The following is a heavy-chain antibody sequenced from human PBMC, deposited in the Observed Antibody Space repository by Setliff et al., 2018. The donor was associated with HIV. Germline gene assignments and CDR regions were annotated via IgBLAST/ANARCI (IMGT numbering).Heavy chain of an antibody. CDR1: GFTISSYH. CDR3: ARDFSWATDS. V-gene: IGHV3-30*02. CDR2: VRHDGDVQ. Sequence: HPGGSLRLSCAASGFTISSYHIHWVRQAPGKGLEWVAFVRHDGDVQIYADSVKGRFTASRDNPKNTVSLQLNSLRIEDTAVYYCARDFSWATDSWGQGTLVTVSS. D-gene: IGHD2-15*01. J-gene: IGHJ4*02.